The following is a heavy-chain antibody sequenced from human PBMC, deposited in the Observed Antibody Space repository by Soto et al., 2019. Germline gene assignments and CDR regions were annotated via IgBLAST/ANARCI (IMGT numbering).Heavy chain of an antibody. J-gene: IGHJ6*02. CDR1: GFTFSSYS. V-gene: IGHV3-48*02. Sequence: EVQLVESGGGLVQPGGSLRLSCAASGFTFSSYSMNWVRQAPGKGLEWVSYISSSSSTIYYADSVKGRFTISRDNAKNSLYLQRNSLRDEDTAVYYCARDSSGYYYDAYYYYYGMDVWGQGTTVTVSS. D-gene: IGHD3-22*01. CDR3: ARDSSGYYYDAYYYYYGMDV. CDR2: ISSSSSTI.